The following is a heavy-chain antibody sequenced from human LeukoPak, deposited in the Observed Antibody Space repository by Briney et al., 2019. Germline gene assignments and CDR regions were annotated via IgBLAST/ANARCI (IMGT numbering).Heavy chain of an antibody. CDR2: ISVYNGDT. J-gene: IGHJ6*03. Sequence: ASVKVSCKASGYIFTNYGISWVRQAPGQGLEWMGWISVYNGDTNYAQKLQGRVTMTTDTSTSTAYMEVRSLRSDDTAVYFCARDKQLDWAHYYYYMDVWGKGTTVTVSS. CDR3: ARDKQLDWAHYYYYMDV. CDR1: GYIFTNYG. D-gene: IGHD1-1*01. V-gene: IGHV1-18*01.